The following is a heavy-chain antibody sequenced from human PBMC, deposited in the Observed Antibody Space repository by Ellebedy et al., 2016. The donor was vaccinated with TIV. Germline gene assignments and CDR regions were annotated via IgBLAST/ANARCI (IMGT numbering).Heavy chain of an antibody. CDR2: INPSAGST. CDR1: GYTFTSYF. Sequence: AASVKVSCKASGYTFTSYFMHWVRQAPGQGLEWMGIINPSAGSTSYAQKFQGRVTMTRDTSTSTVYMELRRLTSEDTAVYYCARDGAEAGTNALDIWGQGTMVTVSS. D-gene: IGHD6-19*01. CDR3: ARDGAEAGTNALDI. V-gene: IGHV1-46*01. J-gene: IGHJ3*02.